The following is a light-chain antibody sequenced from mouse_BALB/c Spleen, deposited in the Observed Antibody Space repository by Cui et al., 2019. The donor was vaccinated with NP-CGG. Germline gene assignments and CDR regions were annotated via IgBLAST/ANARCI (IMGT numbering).Light chain of an antibody. CDR3: ALWYSNHWV. V-gene: IGLV1*01. J-gene: IGLJ1*01. CDR2: GTN. CDR1: TGTVTTSNY. Sequence: QAVLTHDSPLTTSHGERVTLTCRSSTGTVTTSNYANWVQEKPDHLFTGLIGGTNNRPPGVPARFSGSLIGDKAALTITGAQTEDEEIYCCALWYSNHWVFGGGTKLTVL.